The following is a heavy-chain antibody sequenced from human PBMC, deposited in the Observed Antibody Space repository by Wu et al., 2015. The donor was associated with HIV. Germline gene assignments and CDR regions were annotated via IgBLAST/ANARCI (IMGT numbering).Heavy chain of an antibody. J-gene: IGHJ3*02. CDR2: IILRFGTT. V-gene: IGHV1-69*13. CDR3: ARDEDYDGYFYCFDM. D-gene: IGHD3-22*01. CDR1: GGTFSKYT. Sequence: QVQLVQSGAEVKKPGSSVKVSCKASGGTFSKYTISWVRQAPGQGLEWMGRIILRFGTTNYAQKFQGRVTMTADESTTTAYMELSSLRSEDTAVYYCARDEDYDGYFYCFDMWGPRDNVTVSS.